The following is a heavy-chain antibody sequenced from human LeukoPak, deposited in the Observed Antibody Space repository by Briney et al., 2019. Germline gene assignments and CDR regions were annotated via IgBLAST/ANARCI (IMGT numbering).Heavy chain of an antibody. V-gene: IGHV4-39*07. Sequence: SETLSLTCTVSGGSISSSSYYWGWIRQPPGKGLEWIGSIYYSGSTYYNPSLKSRVTISLDTSNNQFSLKLTSVTAADTAVYYCATTSSSRYNYFDYWGLGTLLTVSS. J-gene: IGHJ4*02. D-gene: IGHD6-25*01. CDR3: ATTSSSRYNYFDY. CDR1: GGSISSSSYY. CDR2: IYYSGST.